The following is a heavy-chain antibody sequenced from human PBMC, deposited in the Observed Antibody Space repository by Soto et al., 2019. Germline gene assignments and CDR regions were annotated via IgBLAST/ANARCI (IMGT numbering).Heavy chain of an antibody. D-gene: IGHD1-26*01. V-gene: IGHV3-73*01. CDR3: TPGWDFDY. CDR1: GFTFSGSA. J-gene: IGHJ4*02. CDR2: IRSKANSYAT. Sequence: GGSLRLSCAASGFTFSGSAMHWVRQASGKGLEWAGRIRSKANSYATAYAASVKGRFTISRDDSKNTAYLQMNSLKTEDTAVYYCTPGWDFDYWGQGTLVTVSS.